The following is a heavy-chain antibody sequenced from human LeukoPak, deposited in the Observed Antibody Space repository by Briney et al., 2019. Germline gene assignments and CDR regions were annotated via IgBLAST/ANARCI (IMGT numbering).Heavy chain of an antibody. V-gene: IGHV3-53*01. Sequence: GGSLRLSCAASGFTVSSNYMSWVRQAPGKGLEWVSVIYTGGSTYYADSVKGRFTISRDNSKNSLYLRMNSLRAEDTAVYYCARVYSSSSRISDYWGQGTLVTVSS. CDR2: IYTGGST. J-gene: IGHJ4*02. CDR3: ARVYSSSSRISDY. CDR1: GFTVSSNY. D-gene: IGHD6-6*01.